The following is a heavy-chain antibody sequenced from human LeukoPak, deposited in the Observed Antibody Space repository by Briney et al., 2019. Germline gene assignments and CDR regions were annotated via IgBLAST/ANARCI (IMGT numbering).Heavy chain of an antibody. CDR1: GFTFSSYA. CDR3: AKDRTYYYDSSGFYYFDY. J-gene: IGHJ4*02. D-gene: IGHD3-22*01. CDR2: ISGSGGST. Sequence: GGSLRLSCAASGFTFSSYAMSWVRQAPGKGLEWVSAISGSGGSTYYADSVKGRFTISRDNSKNTLYLQMNSLRAEDTAVYYCAKDRTYYYDSSGFYYFDYWGQGTLVTVSS. V-gene: IGHV3-23*01.